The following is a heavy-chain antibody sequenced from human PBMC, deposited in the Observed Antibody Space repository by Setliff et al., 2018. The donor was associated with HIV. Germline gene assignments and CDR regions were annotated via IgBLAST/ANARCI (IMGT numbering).Heavy chain of an antibody. CDR1: GGAFSSYT. J-gene: IGHJ4*02. D-gene: IGHD7-27*01. V-gene: IGHV1-69*13. Sequence: SVKVSCKASGGAFSSYTISWVRQAPGQGLEWMGGIIPIFGTSNYAQKFQGRVTITADESTTTAYMELSGLRSEDTAVYYCTRGRIRGDSDYWGQGTLVTVS. CDR2: IIPIFGTS. CDR3: TRGRIRGDSDY.